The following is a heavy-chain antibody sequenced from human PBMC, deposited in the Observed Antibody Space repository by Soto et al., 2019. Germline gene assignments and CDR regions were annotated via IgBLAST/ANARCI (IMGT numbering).Heavy chain of an antibody. CDR3: AREDQADLTEPPSGEDKIDY. Sequence: EVQLVESGEGLVQPGGSLRLSCAASGFTFSSYAMHWVRQAPGKGLEYVSAISSNGGSTYYADSVKGRFTISRDNSKNTLYLQMGSLRAEDMAVYYCAREDQADLTEPPSGEDKIDYWGQGTLVTVSS. CDR2: ISSNGGST. J-gene: IGHJ4*02. V-gene: IGHV3-64*02. D-gene: IGHD3-10*01. CDR1: GFTFSSYA.